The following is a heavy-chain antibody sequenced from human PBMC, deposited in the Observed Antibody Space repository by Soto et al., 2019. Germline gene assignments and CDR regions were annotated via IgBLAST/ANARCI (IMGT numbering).Heavy chain of an antibody. Sequence: SETLSLTCTVSGGSISSGGYYWSWIRQHPGQGLEWIGYIYYSGSTYYNPSLKSRVTISVDTSKNQFSLKLRSAPAADTDVYYCVRVGHFGHRSYWYFDLLGRCTLV. CDR2: IYYSGST. J-gene: IGHJ2*01. CDR1: GGSISSGGYY. V-gene: IGHV4-31*03. D-gene: IGHD3-3*02. CDR3: VRVGHFGHRSYWYFDL.